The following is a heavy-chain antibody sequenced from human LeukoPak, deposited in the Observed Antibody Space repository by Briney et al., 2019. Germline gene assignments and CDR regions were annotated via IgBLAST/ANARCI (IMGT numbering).Heavy chain of an antibody. V-gene: IGHV3-23*01. CDR3: AKEGVGTGWYYFDY. CDR2: IRGSGGST. D-gene: IGHD6-19*01. Sequence: GGSLRLSCAASGFTFSTYVMSWVRQAPGKGLEWVSAIRGSGGSTFYAESVKGRFTISRDNSKNILYLQMNILRAEDTAVYYCAKEGVGTGWYYFDYWGQGTLVTVSS. CDR1: GFTFSTYV. J-gene: IGHJ4*02.